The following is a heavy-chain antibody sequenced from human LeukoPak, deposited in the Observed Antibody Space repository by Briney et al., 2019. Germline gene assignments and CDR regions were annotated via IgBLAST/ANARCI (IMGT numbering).Heavy chain of an antibody. V-gene: IGHV3-30*02. Sequence: GGSLRLSCAASGFTFSSYGMHWVRQAPGKGLEWVAFIRYDGSNKYYADSVKGRFTISRDNSKNTLYLQMNSLRAEDTAVYYCAKVALMITFGGVIVPPDYWGQGTLVTVSS. CDR2: IRYDGSNK. CDR1: GFTFSSYG. CDR3: AKVALMITFGGVIVPPDY. D-gene: IGHD3-16*02. J-gene: IGHJ4*02.